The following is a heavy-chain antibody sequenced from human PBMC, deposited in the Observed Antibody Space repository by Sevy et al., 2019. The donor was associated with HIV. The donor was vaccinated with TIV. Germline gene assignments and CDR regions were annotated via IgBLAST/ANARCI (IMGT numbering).Heavy chain of an antibody. CDR3: ARDRDRSMVSNVDY. D-gene: IGHD2-8*01. CDR1: GFTSSSYS. CDR2: ITSRNSTK. Sequence: GGSLRLSCATSGFTSSSYSMNWVRQAPGKGLEWVAYITSRNSTKYYADSGKGRFTISRDNPKNSLFLQMNSLRADDTAVYYCARDRDRSMVSNVDYWGRGTQVTVSS. V-gene: IGHV3-48*04. J-gene: IGHJ4*02.